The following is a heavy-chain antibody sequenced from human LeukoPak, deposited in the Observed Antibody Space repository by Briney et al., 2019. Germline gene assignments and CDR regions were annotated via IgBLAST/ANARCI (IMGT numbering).Heavy chain of an antibody. CDR1: GFHLNNYG. J-gene: IGHJ4*02. Sequence: AGRAPLLSLAAPGFHLNNYGMHRGRPAPGRGREWVAVISADGIDKYSADSVKGRFTISRDNSKNTLYLQMSSLRAEDTAVYYCAKDKGREGDYWGQGNLVTVSS. CDR2: ISADGIDK. CDR3: AKDKGREGDY. V-gene: IGHV3-30*18.